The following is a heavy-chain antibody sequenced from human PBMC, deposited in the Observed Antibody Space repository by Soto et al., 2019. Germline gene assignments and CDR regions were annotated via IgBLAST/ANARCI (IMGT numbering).Heavy chain of an antibody. J-gene: IGHJ4*02. D-gene: IGHD5-12*01. CDR3: AKDSVVATIRIYDY. V-gene: IGHV3-30*18. CDR1: GFTFSSYG. Sequence: LRLSCAASGFTFSSYGMHWVRQAPGKGLEWVAIISKDGRNKYYADSVKGRFTISRDNSKNTVYLQMNSLRAEDTAVYYCAKDSVVATIRIYDYWGQGTLVTVSS. CDR2: ISKDGRNK.